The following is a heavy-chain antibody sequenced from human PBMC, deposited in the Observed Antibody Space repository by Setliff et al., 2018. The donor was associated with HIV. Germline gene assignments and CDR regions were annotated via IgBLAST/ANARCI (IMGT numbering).Heavy chain of an antibody. V-gene: IGHV3-23*01. CDR1: GFTFSSYS. CDR2: ISGSGGST. D-gene: IGHD6-19*01. Sequence: GSLRLSCAASGFTFSSYSMNWVRQAPGKGLEWVSAISGSGGSTYYADSVKGRFTISRDNSKNTLYMQMNSLRAEDTAVYYCANLYSSGWYFDLWGRGTLVTVSS. J-gene: IGHJ2*01. CDR3: ANLYSSGWYFDL.